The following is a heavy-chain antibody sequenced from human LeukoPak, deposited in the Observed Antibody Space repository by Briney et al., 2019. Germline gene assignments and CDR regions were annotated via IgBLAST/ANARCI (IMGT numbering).Heavy chain of an antibody. CDR3: AKDGRWIQPTYYFDY. J-gene: IGHJ4*02. V-gene: IGHV3-23*01. D-gene: IGHD5-18*01. CDR1: GFTFSSYA. Sequence: GGSLRLSCAASGFTFSSYAMSWVRQAPGKGLEWVSAISGSGGSTYYADSEKGRFTISRDNSKNTLYLQMNSLRAEDTAVYYCAKDGRWIQPTYYFDYWGQGTLVTVSS. CDR2: ISGSGGST.